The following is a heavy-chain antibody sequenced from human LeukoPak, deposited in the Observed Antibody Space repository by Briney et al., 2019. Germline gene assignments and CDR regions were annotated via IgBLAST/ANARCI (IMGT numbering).Heavy chain of an antibody. D-gene: IGHD6-13*01. CDR2: INPSGGST. CDR1: GYSFTSYS. V-gene: IGHV1-46*01. CDR3: ARGIAAAGSSY. Sequence: ASVKVSCKASGYSFTSYSIHWVRQAPGQGLKWMGIINPSGGSTIYAQKFQGRVTMTTDTSTSTVYMELSSLRSEDTAVYYCARGIAAAGSSYWGQGTLVTVYS. J-gene: IGHJ4*02.